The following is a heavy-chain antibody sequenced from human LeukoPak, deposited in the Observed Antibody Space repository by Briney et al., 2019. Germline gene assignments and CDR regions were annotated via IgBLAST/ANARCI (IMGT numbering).Heavy chain of an antibody. J-gene: IGHJ4*02. V-gene: IGHV3-23*01. Sequence: GGSLRPSCAASEFTFSTYAMSWVRQAPGRGLEWVSGISGSGGSIYYADSVKGRFTISRDNSKNTVYLQMNSLRAEDTAVYYCAKSSNIVIVAAAIFWGQGTLVTVSS. CDR1: EFTFSTYA. CDR2: ISGSGGSI. D-gene: IGHD2-2*01. CDR3: AKSSNIVIVAAAIF.